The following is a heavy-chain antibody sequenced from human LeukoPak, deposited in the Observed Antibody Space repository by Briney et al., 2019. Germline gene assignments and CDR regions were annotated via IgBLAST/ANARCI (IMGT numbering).Heavy chain of an antibody. CDR2: INPSTDST. J-gene: IGHJ4*02. D-gene: IGHD6-19*01. CDR1: GSTLSNYA. V-gene: IGHV3-23*01. CDR3: AKAGTHSYFDD. Sequence: GGSLRLSCAAPGSTLSNYATNWIPQSPGRGLKWVSAINPSTDSTYYAASVKGRFTISRANSKNTLYLQMNSLRAEDTAVYFCAKAGTHSYFDDWGQGTLVTVSA.